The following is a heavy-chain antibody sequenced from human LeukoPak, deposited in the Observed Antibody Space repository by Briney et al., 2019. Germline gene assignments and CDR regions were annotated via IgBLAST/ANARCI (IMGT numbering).Heavy chain of an antibody. CDR3: TTDIMYYYDSSGNY. Sequence: PGGSLRLPCAASGFTFSNAGISWVRQAPGKGREWVGRIKSKTDGGTTDYAAPVKGRFTISRDDSKNTLYLQMNSLKTEDTAVYYCTTDIMYYYDSSGNYWGQGTLVTVSS. J-gene: IGHJ4*02. D-gene: IGHD3-22*01. CDR1: GFTFSNAG. V-gene: IGHV3-15*01. CDR2: IKSKTDGGTT.